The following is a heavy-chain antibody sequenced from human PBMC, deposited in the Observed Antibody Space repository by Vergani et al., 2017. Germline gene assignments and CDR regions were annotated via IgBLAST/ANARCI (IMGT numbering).Heavy chain of an antibody. CDR2: IKQDGSEK. D-gene: IGHD2-2*01. CDR1: GFTSSYYG. CDR3: ARGTSCSSTSCYRFGYYYYYYMDV. J-gene: IGHJ6*03. V-gene: IGHV3-7*01. Sequence: VHLVESGGGVVQPGRSLRLSCVVSGFTSSYYGMHWVRQAPGKGLEWVANIKQDGSEKYYVDSVKGRFTISRDNAKNSLYLQMNSLRAEDTAVYYCARGTSCSSTSCYRFGYYYYYYMDVWGKG.